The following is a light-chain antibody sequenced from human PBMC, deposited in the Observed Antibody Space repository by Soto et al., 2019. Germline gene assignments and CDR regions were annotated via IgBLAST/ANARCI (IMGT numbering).Light chain of an antibody. Sequence: DIQMTQSPSTLSASVGDRVTITCRASQSISSWLAWYQQKPGKAPKLLIYDASSLQSGVPSRFSGSGSGTDFTLIIRSLQPEDVATYYCQQSYSTPLTYGGGTKVDIK. J-gene: IGKJ4*01. CDR1: QSISSW. CDR3: QQSYSTPLT. CDR2: DAS. V-gene: IGKV1-39*01.